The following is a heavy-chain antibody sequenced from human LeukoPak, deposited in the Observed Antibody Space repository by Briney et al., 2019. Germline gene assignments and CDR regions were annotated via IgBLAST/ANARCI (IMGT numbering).Heavy chain of an antibody. J-gene: IGHJ4*02. D-gene: IGHD3-10*01. V-gene: IGHV4-59*01. CDR3: ARDSGPSGSYRFDN. Sequence: SETLSLTCTVSGDSISDYYWTWIRQTPGKGLEWIGYINYSGSTNYNPSLKSRVTMAVDTSKNHFSLKLTSVTAADTAVYYCARDSGPSGSYRFDNWGRGTLVTVSS. CDR2: INYSGST. CDR1: GDSISDYY.